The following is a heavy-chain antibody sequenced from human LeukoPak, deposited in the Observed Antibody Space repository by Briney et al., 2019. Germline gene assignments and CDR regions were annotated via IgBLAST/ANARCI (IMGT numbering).Heavy chain of an antibody. CDR2: INPNSGGT. CDR1: VYTFTGYY. Sequence: ASVKVSCKASVYTFTGYYMHWVRQAPGQGLEWMGWINPNSGGTNYAQKYQERVPITRDMSTRTAYLELSSLRSEDAAVYYCAADPDTTMAFDYSGQGTLVTVSS. D-gene: IGHD5-18*01. J-gene: IGHJ4*02. CDR3: AADPDTTMAFDY. V-gene: IGHV1-2*02.